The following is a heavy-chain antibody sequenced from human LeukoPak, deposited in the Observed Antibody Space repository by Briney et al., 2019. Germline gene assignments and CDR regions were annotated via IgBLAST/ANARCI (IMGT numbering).Heavy chain of an antibody. CDR2: VNPNSGDT. CDR1: GYTFTGFS. Sequence: GASVKVSCKASGYTFTGFSIHWVRQAPGQGLEWMGWVNPNSGDTNYAQRFQGRVTMTRDTSITTASMELSRLTSDDTAVYYCARGAVSGSYYFDYWGQGTLVTASS. D-gene: IGHD1-26*01. CDR3: ARGAVSGSYYFDY. J-gene: IGHJ4*02. V-gene: IGHV1-2*02.